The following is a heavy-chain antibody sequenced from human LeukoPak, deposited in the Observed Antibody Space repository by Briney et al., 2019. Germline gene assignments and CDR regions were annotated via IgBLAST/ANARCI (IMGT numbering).Heavy chain of an antibody. V-gene: IGHV3-23*01. J-gene: IGHJ2*01. CDR2: ICGSSGST. Sequence: GGSLRLSCAASGFTFSSYAMSWVGQPPGKGLKWVSGICGSSGSTYYADSVKGPFTISRENYKNTLYLQMNSLRAEDTAVYYCAKGLICSSTSCSSGRYFDFWGRGTLVTVSS. CDR3: AKGLICSSTSCSSGRYFDF. D-gene: IGHD2-2*01. CDR1: GFTFSSYA.